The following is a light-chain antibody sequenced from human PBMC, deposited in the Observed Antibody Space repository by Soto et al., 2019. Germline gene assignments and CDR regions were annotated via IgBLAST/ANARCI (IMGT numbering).Light chain of an antibody. J-gene: IGKJ4*01. CDR3: QQRSNWLT. Sequence: EIVLTQSPATLSLSPGERATLSCRASQSVSSYLAWYQQKPGQAPRLLIYDASNSPTGIPARFSGSGSGTDFTLTISSLEPEDVAVYYCQQRSNWLTFGGGTKVEIK. CDR1: QSVSSY. CDR2: DAS. V-gene: IGKV3-11*01.